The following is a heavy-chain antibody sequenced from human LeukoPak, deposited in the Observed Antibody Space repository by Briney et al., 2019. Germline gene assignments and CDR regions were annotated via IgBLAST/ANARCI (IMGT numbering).Heavy chain of an antibody. D-gene: IGHD3-10*01. CDR1: GFTFSSYG. CDR2: ISYDGSNK. CDR3: AKGLAVLLWFGESYMDV. V-gene: IGHV3-30*18. Sequence: PGGSLRLSCAASGFTFSSYGMHWVRQAPGKGLEWVAVISYDGSNKYYADSVKGRFTISRDNSKNTLYLQMNSLRAEDTAVYYCAKGLAVLLWFGESYMDVWGQGTTVTVSS. J-gene: IGHJ6*02.